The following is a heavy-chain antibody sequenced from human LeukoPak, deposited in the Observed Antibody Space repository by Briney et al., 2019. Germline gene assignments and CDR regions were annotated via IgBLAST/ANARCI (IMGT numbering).Heavy chain of an antibody. CDR1: GFIFSNHG. CDR3: ARVSITMVRGVPALDY. CDR2: ISGSGDST. J-gene: IGHJ4*02. D-gene: IGHD3-10*01. V-gene: IGHV3-23*01. Sequence: PGGSLRLSCAASGFIFSNHGMNWVRQAPGKGLEWVSTISGSGDSTYYADSVKGRFTISRDNAKNSLYLQMNSLRAEDTAVYYCARVSITMVRGVPALDYWGQGTLVTVSS.